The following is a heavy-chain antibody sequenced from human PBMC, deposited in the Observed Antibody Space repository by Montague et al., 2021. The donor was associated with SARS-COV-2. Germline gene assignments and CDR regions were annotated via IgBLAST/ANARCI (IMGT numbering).Heavy chain of an antibody. CDR1: GGSISSNRYY. D-gene: IGHD3-16*01. J-gene: IGHJ5*02. CDR3: ARDGGTVITSLGVGYLRGGLNWIDP. Sequence: SETLSLTCTVSGGSISSNRYYWGWIRQPPGKGLEWIGNIFYSGSTFYNPSLKSRVTISVDTSKNQFSLKLSSVTAADTAVYYCARDGGTVITSLGVGYLRGGLNWIDPWGQGTLVTVSS. CDR2: IFYSGST. V-gene: IGHV4-39*07.